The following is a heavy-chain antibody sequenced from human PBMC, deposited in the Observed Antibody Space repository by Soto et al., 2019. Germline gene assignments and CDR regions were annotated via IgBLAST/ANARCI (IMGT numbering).Heavy chain of an antibody. Sequence: PSETLSLTCTVSGGSISSGDYYWSWIRQPPGKGLEWIGYIHYSGSTYYNPSLKSRVTISVDKSKNQFSLKLSSVTAADTAVYYCARGHYPGGLFDPWGQGTLVTVSS. J-gene: IGHJ5*02. D-gene: IGHD1-26*01. CDR3: ARGHYPGGLFDP. CDR1: GGSISSGDYY. CDR2: IHYSGST. V-gene: IGHV4-30-4*01.